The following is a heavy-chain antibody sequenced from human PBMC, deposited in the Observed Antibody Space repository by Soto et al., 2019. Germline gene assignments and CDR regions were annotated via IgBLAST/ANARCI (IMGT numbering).Heavy chain of an antibody. J-gene: IGHJ4*02. V-gene: IGHV3-23*01. Sequence: TGGSLRLSCAASGFTFSSYAMSWVRQAPGKGLEWVSTISASGGSTFYADSVKGRFTISRDTSKNTLYLQMNSLRAGDTALYYCAKGQQWLDYWGQGTLVTVPQ. D-gene: IGHD6-19*01. CDR2: ISASGGST. CDR1: GFTFSSYA. CDR3: AKGQQWLDY.